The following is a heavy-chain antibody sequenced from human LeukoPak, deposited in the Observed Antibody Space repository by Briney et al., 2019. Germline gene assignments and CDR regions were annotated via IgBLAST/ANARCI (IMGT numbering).Heavy chain of an antibody. J-gene: IGHJ4*02. Sequence: PSETLSLTCTVSGGSLSSGSDYWSWIRQSAGKGLEWIGRIYASGSTNYNPSLKSRVTISVDTSKNQFSLKLSSVTAADTAVYYCARQIRGIAMSLFDYWGQGTLVTVSS. CDR2: IYASGST. D-gene: IGHD6-13*01. CDR1: GGSLSSGSDY. CDR3: ARQIRGIAMSLFDY. V-gene: IGHV4-61*02.